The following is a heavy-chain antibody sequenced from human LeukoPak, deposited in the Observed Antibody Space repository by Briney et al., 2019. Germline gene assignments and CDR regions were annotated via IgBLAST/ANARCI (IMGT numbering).Heavy chain of an antibody. CDR3: ARVGTAPRTLHNWFDP. D-gene: IGHD1-14*01. Sequence: GGSLRLSCAASGFTFSSYSMSWVRQAPGKGLEWVSFISTSSSYIYYADSVKGRFTISRDNARNSLYLQMDSLRAEDTAMYHCARVGTAPRTLHNWFDPWGRGTLVTVSS. J-gene: IGHJ5*02. V-gene: IGHV3-21*01. CDR2: ISTSSSYI. CDR1: GFTFSSYS.